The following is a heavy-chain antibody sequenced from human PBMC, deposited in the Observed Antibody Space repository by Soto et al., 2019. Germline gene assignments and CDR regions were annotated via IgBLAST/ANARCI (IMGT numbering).Heavy chain of an antibody. CDR1: GFTLNDHF. V-gene: IGHV3-72*01. Sequence: EVQLVESGGGLVQPGGSLRLTCATSGFTLNDHFIHWVRQAPGKGLEWFGRTINKADTYTTEYAAAVKGRFTISRDDSSQSMYRQRNSLKTYDTAVYYCPADIGVSPPYWGPGTLVTAAS. CDR2: TINKADTYTT. CDR3: PADIGVSPPY. J-gene: IGHJ4*02. D-gene: IGHD2-8*01.